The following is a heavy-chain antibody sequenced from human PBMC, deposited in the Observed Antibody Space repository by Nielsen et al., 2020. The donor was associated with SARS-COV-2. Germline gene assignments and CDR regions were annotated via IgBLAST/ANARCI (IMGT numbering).Heavy chain of an antibody. CDR1: GFTFSSYA. J-gene: IGHJ6*02. D-gene: IGHD6-19*01. CDR3: ARDSSGWYALTTYYYYGMDV. CDR2: ISSSSSTI. V-gene: IGHV3-48*01. Sequence: GGSLRLSCAASGFTFSSYAMSWVRQAPGKGLEWVSAISSSSSTIYYADSVKGRFTISRDNAKNSLYLQMNSLRAEDTAVYYCARDSSGWYALTTYYYYGMDVWGQGTTVTVSS.